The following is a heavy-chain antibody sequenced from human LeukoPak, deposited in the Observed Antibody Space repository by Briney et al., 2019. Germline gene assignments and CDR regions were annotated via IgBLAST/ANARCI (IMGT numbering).Heavy chain of an antibody. Sequence: SETLSLTCSVSGGSISSYYRSWIRQPPGKGQEWFGYIYYSGSTNYNPPLKSRVTISVDTSKNQFSLKLSSVTAADTAVYYCARERTRGPHDAFDIWGQGTMVTVSS. CDR2: IYYSGST. J-gene: IGHJ3*02. CDR1: GGSISSYY. CDR3: ARERTRGPHDAFDI. V-gene: IGHV4-59*01.